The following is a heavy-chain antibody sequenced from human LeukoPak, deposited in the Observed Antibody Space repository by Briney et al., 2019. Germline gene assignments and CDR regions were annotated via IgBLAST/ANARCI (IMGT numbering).Heavy chain of an antibody. V-gene: IGHV3-64*01. Sequence: PGGSLRLSCAASGFTFSSYAMHWVRQAPGKGLEYVSAISSNGGSTYYANSVKGRFTISRDNSKNTLHLQMGSLRAEDMAVYYCARAYYDILTGYFDYWGQGTLVTVSS. D-gene: IGHD3-9*01. J-gene: IGHJ4*02. CDR2: ISSNGGST. CDR3: ARAYYDILTGYFDY. CDR1: GFTFSSYA.